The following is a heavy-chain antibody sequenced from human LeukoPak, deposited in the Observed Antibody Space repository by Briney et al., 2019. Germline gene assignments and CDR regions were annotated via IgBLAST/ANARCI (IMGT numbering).Heavy chain of an antibody. J-gene: IGHJ4*02. Sequence: GGSPRLYCAASGFTFSSYEMNWVRQAPGKGLEWVSYISSSGYTIYYADSVKGRFTISRDNAKNSLYLQMNSLRAEDTAVYYCARERPEIDYWGQGTLVTV. CDR2: ISSSGYTI. CDR1: GFTFSSYE. V-gene: IGHV3-48*03. CDR3: ARERPEIDY.